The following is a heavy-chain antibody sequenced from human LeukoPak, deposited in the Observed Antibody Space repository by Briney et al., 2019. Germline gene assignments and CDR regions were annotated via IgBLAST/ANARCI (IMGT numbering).Heavy chain of an antibody. D-gene: IGHD3-22*01. Sequence: GESLKISCKGSGYSFTSYWIGWVRQMPGKGLEWMGIIYPGGSDTRYSPSFQGQVTISADKSISTAYLQWSSLKASDTAMYYCARTDYYYDSSGYRYPDAFDIWGQGTMVTVSS. CDR3: ARTDYYYDSSGYRYPDAFDI. CDR1: GYSFTSYW. CDR2: IYPGGSDT. J-gene: IGHJ3*02. V-gene: IGHV5-51*01.